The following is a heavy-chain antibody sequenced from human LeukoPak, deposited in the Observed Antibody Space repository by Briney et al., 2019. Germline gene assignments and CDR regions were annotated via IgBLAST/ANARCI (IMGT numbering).Heavy chain of an antibody. CDR2: INPNSGGT. V-gene: IGHV1-2*02. Sequence: ASVRVSCKASGYTFTGYYMHWVRQAPGQGLEWMGWINPNSGGTNYAQKFQGRVTMTRDTSISTAYMELSRLRSDDTAVYYCAREAAGSLVGAPGWGQGTLVTVSS. D-gene: IGHD6-13*01. CDR1: GYTFTGYY. J-gene: IGHJ4*02. CDR3: AREAAGSLVGAPG.